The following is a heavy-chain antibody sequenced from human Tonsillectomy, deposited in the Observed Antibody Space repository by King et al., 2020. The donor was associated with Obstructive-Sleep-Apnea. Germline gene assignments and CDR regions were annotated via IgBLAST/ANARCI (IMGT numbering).Heavy chain of an antibody. V-gene: IGHV3-7*01. CDR2: MNGDGREK. CDR1: GFTFRDFW. J-gene: IGHJ4*02. D-gene: IGHD6-13*01. Sequence: QLVQSGGGLVQPGGSLRLSCAASGFTFRDFWMTCVRQAPGKGLEWVANMNGDGREKHYVDSLKGRFTISRDNAKNSLYLQMDSVRAEDTALYYCARDGVAAASDYWGQGTLVTVSS. CDR3: ARDGVAAASDY.